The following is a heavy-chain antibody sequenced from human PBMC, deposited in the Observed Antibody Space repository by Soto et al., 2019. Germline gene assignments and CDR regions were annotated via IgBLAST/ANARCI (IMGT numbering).Heavy chain of an antibody. CDR1: GGSISSYY. D-gene: IGHD3-16*01. V-gene: IGHV4-59*01. J-gene: IGHJ2*01. CDR2: IYYSGST. Sequence: SETLSLTCTVSGGSISSYYWSWIRQPPGKGLEWVGYIYYSGSTNYKPSLKSRVTISVDTSKNQFSLMLSSVTAADTAVYYCGSGSPGCLYLYLWGRGIVVTVSS. CDR3: GSGSPGCLYLYL.